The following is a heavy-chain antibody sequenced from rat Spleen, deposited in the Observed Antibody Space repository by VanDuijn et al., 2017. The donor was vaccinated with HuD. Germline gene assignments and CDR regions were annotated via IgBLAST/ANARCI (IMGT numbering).Heavy chain of an antibody. J-gene: IGHJ4*01. CDR3: ARHGRGGTTYYYVMDV. CDR1: GSAFSDHY. V-gene: IGHV5-29*01. D-gene: IGHD4-3*01. Sequence: EVQLVESDGGLVQPGRSLKLSCAASGSAFSDHYVAWVRQGPTKGLEWVATINYDGRSTFYRDSVRDRFTLSRDNGKNTLYLQIDSLKSEDTATYYCARHGRGGTTYYYVMDVWGQGASVTVSS. CDR2: INYDGRST.